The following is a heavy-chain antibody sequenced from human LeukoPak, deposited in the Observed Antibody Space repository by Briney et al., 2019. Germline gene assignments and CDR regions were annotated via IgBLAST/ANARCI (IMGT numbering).Heavy chain of an antibody. CDR1: GGSITSYF. V-gene: IGHV4-59*01. D-gene: IGHD2-15*01. J-gene: IGHJ1*01. Sequence: SETLSLTCSVSGGSITSYFWTWIRQPPGKGLESIGYIYHNSGTTNYNPSLKSRVSISVDTSKTHFSLKLNSVTAADTAVYYCAQMAPYSPAYSQHWGQGTLVTVSS. CDR3: AQMAPYSPAYSQH. CDR2: IYHNSGTT.